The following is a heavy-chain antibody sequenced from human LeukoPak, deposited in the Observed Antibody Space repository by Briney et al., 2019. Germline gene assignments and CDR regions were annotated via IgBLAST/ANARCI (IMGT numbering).Heavy chain of an antibody. CDR3: SYSLNY. Sequence: GGSLRLSCAASGFTFSRSWMDWVRQAPGKGLEWVASIKEDGSETHYVDSAKGRFTISRDNAKNTLFLQVDSLRVEDTAIYYCSYSLNYWGQGTLVTVSS. CDR2: IKEDGSET. D-gene: IGHD2-21*01. J-gene: IGHJ4*02. V-gene: IGHV3-7*01. CDR1: GFTFSRSW.